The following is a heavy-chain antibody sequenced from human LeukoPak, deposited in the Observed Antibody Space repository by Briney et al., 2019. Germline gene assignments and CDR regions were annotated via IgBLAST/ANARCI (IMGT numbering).Heavy chain of an antibody. Sequence: PSQTLSLTCTVSGGSISSGGYYWSCIRQHPGKGLEWIGYIYYSGSTYYNPSLKSRVTISVDTSKNQFSLKLSSVTVADTAVYYCARDVGVQGLDYWGQGTLVTVSS. V-gene: IGHV4-31*03. CDR3: ARDVGVQGLDY. J-gene: IGHJ4*02. CDR2: IYYSGST. CDR1: GGSISSGGYY. D-gene: IGHD1-1*01.